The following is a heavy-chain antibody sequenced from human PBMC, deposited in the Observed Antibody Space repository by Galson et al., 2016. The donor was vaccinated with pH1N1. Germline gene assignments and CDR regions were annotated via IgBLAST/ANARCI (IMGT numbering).Heavy chain of an antibody. D-gene: IGHD4-17*01. J-gene: IGHJ5*02. CDR2: IVGIFRSA. Sequence: SVKVSCKASGGPLNSHAISWVRQAPGQGLEWMGRIVGIFRSANYAQKFQGRVTITADESTTTAYMELSSLRYEDTAVYYCARWDYGDYVGWFDPWGQGTLVTVSS. CDR3: ARWDYGDYVGWFDP. V-gene: IGHV1-69*13. CDR1: GGPLNSHA.